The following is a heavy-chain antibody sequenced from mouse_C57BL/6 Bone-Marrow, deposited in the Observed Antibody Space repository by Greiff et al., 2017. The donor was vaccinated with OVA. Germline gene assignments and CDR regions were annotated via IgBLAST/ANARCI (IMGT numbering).Heavy chain of an antibody. J-gene: IGHJ4*01. CDR2: ISSGGSYT. D-gene: IGHD2-1*01. CDR3: AIYYGNYVEAMDY. V-gene: IGHV5-6*01. CDR1: GFTFSSYG. Sequence: EVMLVESGGDLVKPGGSLKLSCAASGFTFSSYGMSWVRQTPDKRLEWVATISSGGSYTYYPESVKGRFTISRDNAKNTLYLQMSSLKSEDTAMYYFAIYYGNYVEAMDYWGQGTSVTVSS.